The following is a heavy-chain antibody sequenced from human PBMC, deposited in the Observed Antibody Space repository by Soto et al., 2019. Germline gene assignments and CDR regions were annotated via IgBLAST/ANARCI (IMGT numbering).Heavy chain of an antibody. J-gene: IGHJ4*02. CDR2: IYNSGST. V-gene: IGHV4-31*03. CDR3: ARDLRLDY. Sequence: TLSLTCTVSGGSVSSGSYYWSWIRQPPGKGLEWIGYIYNSGSTYYNPSLKSRVTISVDTSKNQFSLKVTSVTAADTAVYYCARDLRLDYWGQGTLVTVSS. CDR1: GGSVSSGSYY.